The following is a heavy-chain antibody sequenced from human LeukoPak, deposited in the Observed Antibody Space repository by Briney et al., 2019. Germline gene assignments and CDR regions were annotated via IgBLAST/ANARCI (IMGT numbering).Heavy chain of an antibody. D-gene: IGHD3-3*01. Sequence: ASVKVSCKASGYTFTSYGISWVRQAPGQGLEWMGWISAYNGNTNYAQKLQGRVTMTTDTFTSTAYMELRSLRSDDTAVYYCARDGRKYDFWSGYYFDYWGQGTLVTVSS. CDR1: GYTFTSYG. CDR2: ISAYNGNT. CDR3: ARDGRKYDFWSGYYFDY. V-gene: IGHV1-18*01. J-gene: IGHJ4*02.